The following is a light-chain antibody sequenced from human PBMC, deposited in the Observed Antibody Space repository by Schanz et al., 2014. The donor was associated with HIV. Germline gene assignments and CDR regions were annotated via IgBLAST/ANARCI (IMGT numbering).Light chain of an antibody. CDR1: HSVSSNF. CDR2: GAS. CDR3: QQYGSSRLT. V-gene: IGKV3-20*01. J-gene: IGKJ4*01. Sequence: DIVLTQSPDTLSVPPGERATLSCRASHSVSSNFFAWYQQKPGQAPRLLIFGASNRAAGIPDRFSGGESGTDFTLTISRLEPEDFAVYYCQQYGSSRLTFGGGTKVEIK.